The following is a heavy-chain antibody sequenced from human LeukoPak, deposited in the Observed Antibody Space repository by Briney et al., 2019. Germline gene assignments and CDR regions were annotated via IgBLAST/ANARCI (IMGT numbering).Heavy chain of an antibody. CDR1: GYTFTSYY. Sequence: ASVKVSCKASGYTFTSYYMHWVRQAPGQGLEWMGIINPSGGSTSYAQKFQGRVTMTRDTSTSTVYMELSSLRSEDTAVYYCARVNGGNSKSGHFDYWGQGALVTVFS. CDR3: ARVNGGNSKSGHFDY. V-gene: IGHV1-46*01. D-gene: IGHD4-23*01. J-gene: IGHJ4*02. CDR2: INPSGGST.